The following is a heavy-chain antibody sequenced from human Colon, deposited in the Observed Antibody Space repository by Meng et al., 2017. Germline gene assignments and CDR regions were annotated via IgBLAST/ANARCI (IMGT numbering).Heavy chain of an antibody. D-gene: IGHD5-18*01. J-gene: IGHJ3*02. CDR3: ARGGYSTSDAFDI. CDR2: IYHSGST. Sequence: SETLSLTCTVSGYSISSGYYWGWIRQPPGKGLEWIGSIYHSGSTYYNPSLKSRVTISVDTSKNQFSLKLSSVTAADTAVYYCARGGYSTSDAFDIWGQGTMVT. V-gene: IGHV4-38-2*02. CDR1: GYSISSGYY.